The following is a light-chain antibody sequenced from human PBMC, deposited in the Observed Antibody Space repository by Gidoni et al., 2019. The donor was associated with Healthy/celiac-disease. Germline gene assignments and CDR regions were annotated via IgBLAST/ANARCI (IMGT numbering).Light chain of an antibody. J-gene: IGKJ4*01. CDR3: QQSYRTPFT. CDR1: QSINSY. V-gene: IGKV1-39*01. CDR2: AAS. Sequence: DIQLTQSPSSLSASVVDRVTLTCRASQSINSYLNWYQQKPGKAPKLLIYAASSLQSGVPSRFSGSGAGTDFTLTISSLQPEDFATYYCQQSYRTPFTFGGGTKVEIK.